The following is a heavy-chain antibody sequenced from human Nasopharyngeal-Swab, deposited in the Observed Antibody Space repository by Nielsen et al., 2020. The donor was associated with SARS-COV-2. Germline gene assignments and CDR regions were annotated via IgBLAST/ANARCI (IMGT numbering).Heavy chain of an antibody. D-gene: IGHD4-17*01. V-gene: IGHV1-69*01. CDR3: AKVRTNYGMGLNGALDP. Sequence: WGRQAAGEGLEWMGGIIPVFGTPLYAPKFQGRVTISADESTTTTYMELSSLRSQDTAVYYCAKVRTNYGMGLNGALDPWGQGTLVTVSS. J-gene: IGHJ5*02. CDR2: IIPVFGTP.